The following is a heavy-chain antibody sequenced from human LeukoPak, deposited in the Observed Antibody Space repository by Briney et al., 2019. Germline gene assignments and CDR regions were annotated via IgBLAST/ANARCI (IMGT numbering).Heavy chain of an antibody. CDR2: ISAYNGNT. CDR3: ARGAAERWLHENFDY. J-gene: IGHJ4*02. CDR1: GYTFTSYG. D-gene: IGHD5-24*01. Sequence: GASVKVSCKASGYTFTSYGISWVRQAPGQGLEWMGWISAYNGNTNYAQKLQGRVTMTTDTSTSTAYMELRSLRSDDTAVYYCARGAAERWLHENFDYWGQGTLVTVSS. V-gene: IGHV1-18*01.